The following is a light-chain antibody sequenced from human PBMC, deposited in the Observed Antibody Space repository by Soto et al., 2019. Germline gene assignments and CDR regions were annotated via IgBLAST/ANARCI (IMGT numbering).Light chain of an antibody. Sequence: EIVMTQSPATLSVSPGERATLSCRASQSVSSNLAWYQQKPGQAPRLLIYGASTWATGIPARFSGSGSGTEFTLTISSLQSEDFAVYYCQKYNGAPFTFGPGTKVDIK. V-gene: IGKV3D-15*01. CDR2: GAS. CDR3: QKYNGAPFT. CDR1: QSVSSN. J-gene: IGKJ3*01.